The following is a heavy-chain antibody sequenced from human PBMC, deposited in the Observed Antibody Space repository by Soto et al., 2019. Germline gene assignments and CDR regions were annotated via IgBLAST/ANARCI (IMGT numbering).Heavy chain of an antibody. CDR1: GGSFRGYS. CDR3: TRGFYCSSTSCSYYGMDV. Sequence: EALSLTCFVYGGSFRGYSWSWIRQRAGEGLEWIGEINHSGSTNYNPSLKSRVIISVDTSKNQFSLKLSSVSAADTAVYYCTRGFYCSSTSCSYYGMDVWGQGTTVTVSS. D-gene: IGHD2-2*01. V-gene: IGHV4-34*01. CDR2: INHSGST. J-gene: IGHJ6*02.